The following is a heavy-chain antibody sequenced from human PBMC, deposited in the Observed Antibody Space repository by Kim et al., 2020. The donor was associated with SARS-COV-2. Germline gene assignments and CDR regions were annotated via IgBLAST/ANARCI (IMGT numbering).Heavy chain of an antibody. J-gene: IGHJ6*02. D-gene: IGHD3-3*01. CDR3: ARAAIPFDFWSGYYTHSYGMDV. Sequence: GGSLRLSCAASGFTFSSYEMNWVRQAPGKGLEWVSYISSSGSTIYYADSVKGRFTISRDNAKNSLYLQMNSLRAEDTAVYYCARAAIPFDFWSGYYTHSYGMDVWGQGTTVTVSS. CDR2: ISSSGSTI. CDR1: GFTFSSYE. V-gene: IGHV3-48*03.